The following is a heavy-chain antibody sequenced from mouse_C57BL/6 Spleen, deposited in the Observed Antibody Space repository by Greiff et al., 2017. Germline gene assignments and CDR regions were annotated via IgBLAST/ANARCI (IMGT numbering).Heavy chain of an antibody. V-gene: IGHV1-55*01. CDR3: AKNHDYDYDEDARDY. Sequence: QVHVKQPGAELVKPGASVKMSCTASGYTFTSYWITWVKQRTGQGLEWIGDIHPGSGSTTYNAKFKSKATLTADTSASTANMQLSSLTSEYSAVYYCAKNHDYDYDEDARDYWGQGTSVTVSS. D-gene: IGHD2-4*01. CDR1: GYTFTSYW. J-gene: IGHJ4*01. CDR2: IHPGSGST.